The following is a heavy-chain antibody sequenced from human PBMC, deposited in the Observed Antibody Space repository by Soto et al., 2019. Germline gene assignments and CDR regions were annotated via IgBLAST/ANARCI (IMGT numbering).Heavy chain of an antibody. CDR3: AIFNWYFDI. Sequence: QVQLQESGPGLVKPSETLSLTCTVSGGSISSYYWSWIRQPPGKGLEWLGYIYYTGSTNYNPSLKSRVTISVDTSKNQFALPLSSVTAADTAVYYCAIFNWYFDIWGRGTLVTVSS. J-gene: IGHJ2*01. V-gene: IGHV4-59*01. CDR1: GGSISSYY. CDR2: IYYTGST.